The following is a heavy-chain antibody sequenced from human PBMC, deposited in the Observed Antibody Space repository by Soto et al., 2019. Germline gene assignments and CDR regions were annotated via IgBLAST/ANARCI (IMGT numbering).Heavy chain of an antibody. CDR2: ISSSSSYI. J-gene: IGHJ4*02. CDR1: GFTFSSYA. CDR3: ARVRSTHPYYFDY. D-gene: IGHD3-16*01. Sequence: GGSLRLSCAASGFTFSSYAMSWVRQTPGKGLEWVSSISSSSSYIYYADSVKGRFTISRDNAKNSLYLQMNSLRAEDTAVYYCARVRSTHPYYFDYRGQGTLVTVSS. V-gene: IGHV3-21*01.